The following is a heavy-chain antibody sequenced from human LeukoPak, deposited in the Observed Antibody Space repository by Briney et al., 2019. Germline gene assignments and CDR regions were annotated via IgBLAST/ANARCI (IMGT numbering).Heavy chain of an antibody. Sequence: GGSLRLSCAASGFTFSTYSMIWLRQAPGKGLEWVSYISGSSGTIYYADSVKGRFTISRDNAKNSLYLQMNSLRAEDTAVYYCARRSEFGVLYYMDVWGKGTTVTVSS. D-gene: IGHD3-16*01. CDR3: ARRSEFGVLYYMDV. V-gene: IGHV3-48*01. J-gene: IGHJ6*03. CDR1: GFTFSTYS. CDR2: ISGSSGTI.